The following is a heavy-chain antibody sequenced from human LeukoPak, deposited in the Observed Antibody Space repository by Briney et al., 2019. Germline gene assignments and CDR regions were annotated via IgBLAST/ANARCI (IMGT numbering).Heavy chain of an antibody. J-gene: IGHJ6*02. V-gene: IGHV3-30*18. D-gene: IGHD3-3*01. CDR2: ISYDGSNK. Sequence: GWSLRLSCAASGFTFSSYGMHWVRQAPGKGLEWVAVISYDGSNKYYADSVKGRFTISRDNSKNTLYLQMNSLRAEDTAVYYCAKVGGYYYYYGMDVWGQGTTVTVSS. CDR1: GFTFSSYG. CDR3: AKVGGYYYYYGMDV.